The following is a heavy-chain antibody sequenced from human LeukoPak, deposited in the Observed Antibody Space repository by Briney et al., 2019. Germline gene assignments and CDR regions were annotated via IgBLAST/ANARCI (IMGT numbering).Heavy chain of an antibody. CDR3: ARDFVGSSGYLFDY. CDR1: GFTFSSYS. CDR2: ISSSSSYI. D-gene: IGHD3-22*01. V-gene: IGHV3-21*01. Sequence: GGSLRLSCAASGFTFSSYSMNWVRQAPGKGLEWVLSISSSSSYIYYADSVKGRFTISRDNAKNSLYLQMNSLRAEDTAVYYCARDFVGSSGYLFDYWGQGTLVTVSS. J-gene: IGHJ4*02.